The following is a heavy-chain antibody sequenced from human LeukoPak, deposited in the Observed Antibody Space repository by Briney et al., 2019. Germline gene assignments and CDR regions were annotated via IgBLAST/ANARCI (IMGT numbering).Heavy chain of an antibody. CDR2: INPSGGST. CDR1: GYTFTGYY. D-gene: IGHD3-22*01. V-gene: IGHV1-46*01. J-gene: IGHJ4*02. CDR3: ARDSRPSYDSSSGYYYPGDY. Sequence: ASVKVSCKASGYTFTGYYMHWVRQAPGQGLEWMGRINPSGGSTSYAQKFQGRVTMTRDTSTSTVYMELSSLRSEDTAVYYCARDSRPSYDSSSGYYYPGDYWGQGTLVTVSS.